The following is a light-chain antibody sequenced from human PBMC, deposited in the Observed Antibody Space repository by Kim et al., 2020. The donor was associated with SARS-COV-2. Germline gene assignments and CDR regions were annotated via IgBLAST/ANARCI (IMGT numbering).Light chain of an antibody. J-gene: IGKJ1*01. CDR1: QGINNY. Sequence: DIQMTQSPSSLFASAGDRVTITCRASQGINNYLAWYQQKPGKVPKLLIYAASTLQSGVPSRFSGSGSGTDFTLTISRLQPEDVATYYCQNYNSALRTFGQGTKVDIK. CDR2: AAS. V-gene: IGKV1-27*01. CDR3: QNYNSALRT.